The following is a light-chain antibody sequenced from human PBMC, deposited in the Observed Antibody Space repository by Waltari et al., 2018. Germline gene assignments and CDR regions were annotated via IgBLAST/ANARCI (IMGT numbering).Light chain of an antibody. Sequence: EIVMTQSPATLSVSPGEGATLSCRASQNVRSNLVWYQQKPGQPPGLLMYGESTRAAGVPARFSGSGSGTDFILTISSLQSEDFAVYYCQQYNDWPSFGGGTRVEIK. J-gene: IGKJ4*01. V-gene: IGKV3-15*01. CDR2: GES. CDR1: QNVRSN. CDR3: QQYNDWPS.